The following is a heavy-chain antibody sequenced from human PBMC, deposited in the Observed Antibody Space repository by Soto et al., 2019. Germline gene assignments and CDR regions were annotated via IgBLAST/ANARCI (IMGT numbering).Heavy chain of an antibody. Sequence: QVHLVQSGTGVRRPGASVKVSCQPSGSTFSSFSIHWVRQAPGQGLEWMGWINAAHGTTKYSQKCQGRVTITMDTSATTVYMELTTLRSEDTAVYYCASDYGMRLGYFDYWGQGSLVIVSS. CDR3: ASDYGMRLGYFDY. CDR1: GSTFSSFS. D-gene: IGHD3-16*01. V-gene: IGHV1-3*01. CDR2: INAAHGTT. J-gene: IGHJ4*02.